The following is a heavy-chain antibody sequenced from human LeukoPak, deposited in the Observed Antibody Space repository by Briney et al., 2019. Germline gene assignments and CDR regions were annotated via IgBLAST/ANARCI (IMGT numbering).Heavy chain of an antibody. D-gene: IGHD3-22*01. Sequence: ASVKVSCKASGYTFTSYGISWVRQAPGQGLEWMGWINPNSGGTNYAQKFQGRVTMTRDTSISTAYMELSRLRSDDTAVYYCARDTHYDSSGYSFDYWGQGTLVTVSS. CDR1: GYTFTSYG. V-gene: IGHV1-2*02. J-gene: IGHJ4*02. CDR3: ARDTHYDSSGYSFDY. CDR2: INPNSGGT.